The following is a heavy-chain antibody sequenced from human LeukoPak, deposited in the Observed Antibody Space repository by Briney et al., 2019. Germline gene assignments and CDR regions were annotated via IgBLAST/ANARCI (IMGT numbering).Heavy chain of an antibody. CDR3: ARVLLGSWDWFDP. V-gene: IGHV3-74*01. J-gene: IGHJ5*02. D-gene: IGHD3-10*01. Sequence: GGSLRLSCAASKFTFSSYWMHWVRQAPGKGLVWVSRINPDGSTTNYTDSVKGRFTISRDNAKNTLYLQMNSLRAEDTAVYYCARVLLGSWDWFDPWGQGTLVTVSS. CDR1: KFTFSSYW. CDR2: INPDGSTT.